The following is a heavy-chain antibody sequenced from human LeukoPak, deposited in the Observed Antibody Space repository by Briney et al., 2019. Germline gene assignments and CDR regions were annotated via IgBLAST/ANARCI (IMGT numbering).Heavy chain of an antibody. CDR1: GYTFTGYY. Sequence: GASVKVSCKASGYTFTGYYMHWVRQAPGQGLEWMGWINPNSGGTNYAQKFQGRVTMTRDTSISTAYMELSRLRSDDTAVYYCAREGPGGISASDYWGQGTLVTVSS. V-gene: IGHV1-2*02. CDR2: INPNSGGT. D-gene: IGHD4-23*01. J-gene: IGHJ4*02. CDR3: AREGPGGISASDY.